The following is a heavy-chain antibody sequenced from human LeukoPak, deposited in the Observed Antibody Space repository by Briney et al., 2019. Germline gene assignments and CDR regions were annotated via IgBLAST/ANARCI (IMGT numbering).Heavy chain of an antibody. D-gene: IGHD1-26*01. CDR3: ARDIPRGASHLDY. CDR1: GFTFSSYS. CDR2: ISSSSSYI. V-gene: IGHV3-21*01. J-gene: IGHJ4*02. Sequence: GGSLRLSCAASGFTFSSYSMNWVRQAPGKGLEWVSSISSSSSYIYHADSVKGRFTISRDNAKSSLYLQMNSLRVEDTAVYYCARDIPRGASHLDYWGQGTLVTVSS.